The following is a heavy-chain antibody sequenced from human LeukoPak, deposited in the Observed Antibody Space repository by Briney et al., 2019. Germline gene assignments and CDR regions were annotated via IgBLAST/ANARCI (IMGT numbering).Heavy chain of an antibody. J-gene: IGHJ4*02. Sequence: GGSLRLSCAASGFTFSSYAMSWVRQAPGKGLEWVSAISGSGGSTYYADSVKGRFTISRDNSKNTLYLQVNSLRAEDTAVYYCAKIYYYDSSGYETGDYWGQGTLVTVSS. CDR1: GFTFSSYA. V-gene: IGHV3-23*01. CDR3: AKIYYYDSSGYETGDY. D-gene: IGHD3-22*01. CDR2: ISGSGGST.